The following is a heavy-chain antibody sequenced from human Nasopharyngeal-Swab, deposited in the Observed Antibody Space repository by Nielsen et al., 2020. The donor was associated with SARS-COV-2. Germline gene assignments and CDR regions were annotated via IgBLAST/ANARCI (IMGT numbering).Heavy chain of an antibody. CDR3: ARSITMVRGVPKPSYGMDV. CDR2: INPNSGGT. Sequence: ASVKVSCKASGYTFTGYYMHWVRQAPGQGLEWMGRINPNSGGTNYAQKFQGRVTMTRDTSISTAYMELSRLRSDDTAVYYCARSITMVRGVPKPSYGMDVWGQGTRVTVSS. D-gene: IGHD3-10*01. J-gene: IGHJ6*02. V-gene: IGHV1-2*06. CDR1: GYTFTGYY.